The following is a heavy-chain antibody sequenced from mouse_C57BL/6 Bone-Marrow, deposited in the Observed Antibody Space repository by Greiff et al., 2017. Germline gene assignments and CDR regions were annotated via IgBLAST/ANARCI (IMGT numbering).Heavy chain of an antibody. CDR2: ISDGGSYT. Sequence: EVKLVESGGGLVKPGGSLKLSCAASGFTFSSYALSWVRQTPEKRLEWVATISDGGSYTYYPDNVKGRFTISRDNAKNNLYLQMSHLKSEDTAMYYCAREGAGDDWGQGTTLTVSS. V-gene: IGHV5-4*01. CDR3: AREGAGDD. CDR1: GFTFSSYA. J-gene: IGHJ2*01.